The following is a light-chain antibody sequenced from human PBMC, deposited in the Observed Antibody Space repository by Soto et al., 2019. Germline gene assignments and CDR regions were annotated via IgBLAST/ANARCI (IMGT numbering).Light chain of an antibody. CDR1: NSDVGGYNY. CDR3: SSHTSSGTLEI. Sequence: QSALTQPASVSGSPGQSITISCTGTNSDVGGYNYVSWYQQHPGKAPKLMIYEVSNRPSGVSNRFSASKSANTASLTISGLQAEDEADYYCSSHTSSGTLEIFGGGTKLTVL. J-gene: IGLJ2*01. V-gene: IGLV2-14*01. CDR2: EVS.